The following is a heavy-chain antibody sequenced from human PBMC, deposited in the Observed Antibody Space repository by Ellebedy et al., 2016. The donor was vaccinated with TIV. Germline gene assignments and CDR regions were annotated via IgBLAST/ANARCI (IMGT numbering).Heavy chain of an antibody. Sequence: SETLSLTXTVSGGSISSYYWSWIRQPPGKGLEWIGYIYYSGSTNYNPSLKSRVTISVDTSKNQFSLKLSSVTAADTAVYYCARRDAEETMVRGVPQGWDAFDIWGQGTMVTVSS. CDR2: IYYSGST. V-gene: IGHV4-59*08. CDR1: GGSISSYY. D-gene: IGHD3-10*01. CDR3: ARRDAEETMVRGVPQGWDAFDI. J-gene: IGHJ3*02.